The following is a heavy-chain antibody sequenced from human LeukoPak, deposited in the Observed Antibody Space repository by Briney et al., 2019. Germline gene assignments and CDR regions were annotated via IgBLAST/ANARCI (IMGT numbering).Heavy chain of an antibody. V-gene: IGHV3-7*01. CDR3: ARVTGIGQWSGDI. Sequence: GGSLRLSCAASGFTFSSYWMSWVRQAPGKGLEWVANIKQDGSEKYYVDSVKGRFTISRDNAKNSLYLQMNSLRAEDTAVYYCARVTGIGQWSGDIWGQGTMVTVSS. J-gene: IGHJ3*02. D-gene: IGHD3-3*01. CDR1: GFTFSSYW. CDR2: IKQDGSEK.